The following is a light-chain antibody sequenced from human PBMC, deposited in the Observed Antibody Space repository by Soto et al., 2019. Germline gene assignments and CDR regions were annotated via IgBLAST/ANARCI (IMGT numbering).Light chain of an antibody. CDR1: QSVSSY. CDR2: DAS. Sequence: EIVLTQSPATLSLPPGERATLSCRASQSVSSYLAWYQQKPGQAPRLLIYDASNRATGIPARFSGSGSGTDFTLTISSLEPEDFAVYYCQQRSNWPPKLTFGGGTKVEIK. CDR3: QQRSNWPPKLT. J-gene: IGKJ4*01. V-gene: IGKV3-11*01.